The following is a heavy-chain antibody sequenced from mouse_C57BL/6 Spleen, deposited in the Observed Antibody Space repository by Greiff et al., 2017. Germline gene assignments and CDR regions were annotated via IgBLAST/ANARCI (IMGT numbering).Heavy chain of an antibody. J-gene: IGHJ3*01. Sequence: QVTLKVSGAELVKPGASVKISCKASGYAFSSYWMNWVKQRPGKGLEWIGQIYPGDGDTNYNGKFKGKATLTADKSSSTAYMQLSSLTSEDSAVYFCARMGVKLTWFAYWGQGTLVTVSA. CDR2: IYPGDGDT. V-gene: IGHV1-80*01. D-gene: IGHD2-1*01. CDR3: ARMGVKLTWFAY. CDR1: GYAFSSYW.